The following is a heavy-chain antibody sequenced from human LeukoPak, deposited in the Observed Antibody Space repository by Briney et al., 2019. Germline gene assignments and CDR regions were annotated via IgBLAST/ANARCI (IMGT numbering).Heavy chain of an antibody. D-gene: IGHD6-19*01. Sequence: GGSLRLSCAASGFTFDDYAMHWVRHAPGKGLEWVSGISWNSGSIGYADSVKGRFTISRDNAKNSLYLQMNSLRAEDTALYYCAKDRTPYSSRFYFDYWGQGTLVTVSS. CDR3: AKDRTPYSSRFYFDY. J-gene: IGHJ4*02. CDR1: GFTFDDYA. V-gene: IGHV3-9*01. CDR2: ISWNSGSI.